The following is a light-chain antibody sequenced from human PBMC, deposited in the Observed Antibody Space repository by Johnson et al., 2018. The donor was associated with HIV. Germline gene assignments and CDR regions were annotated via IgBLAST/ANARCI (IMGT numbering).Light chain of an antibody. J-gene: IGLJ1*01. CDR2: EDN. CDR1: SSNIGKNY. CDR3: GTWDSSLSAGV. V-gene: IGLV1-51*02. Sequence: QSVLTQPPSVSAAPGQKVTISCSGSSSNIGKNYVSWYQHLPGTAPKLLIYEDNKRPSGIPDRFSGSKSATSATLGITGLQTGDEADYYCGTWDSSLSAGVFGTGTKVTVL.